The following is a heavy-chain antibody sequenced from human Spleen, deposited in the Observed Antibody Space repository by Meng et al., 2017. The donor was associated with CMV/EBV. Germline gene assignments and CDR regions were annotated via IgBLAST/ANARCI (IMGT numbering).Heavy chain of an antibody. D-gene: IGHD3/OR15-3a*01. J-gene: IGHJ4*02. CDR2: ISVYNGHT. CDR3: ARRGDFRTAYLVDY. CDR1: GYTFTSYG. Sequence: ASVKVSCKTSGYTFTSYGINWVRQAPGQGLEWMGWISVYNGHTNYAQKLQDRVTMTTDTSTSTAYMELRCLRSDDTAVYYCARRGDFRTAYLVDYWGQGTLVTVSS. V-gene: IGHV1-18*01.